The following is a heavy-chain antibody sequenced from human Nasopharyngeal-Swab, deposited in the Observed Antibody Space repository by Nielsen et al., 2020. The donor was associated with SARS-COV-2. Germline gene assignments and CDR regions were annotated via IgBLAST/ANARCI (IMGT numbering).Heavy chain of an antibody. V-gene: IGHV3-33*01. J-gene: IGHJ4*02. CDR1: GFTFSSYG. CDR3: ARDEACGGDCYPFFDY. D-gene: IGHD2-21*02. Sequence: GESLKISCAASGFTFSSYGMHWVRQAPGKGLEWVAVIWYDGSNKYYADSVKGRFTISRDNSKNTLYLQMNSLRAEDTAVYYCARDEACGGDCYPFFDYWGQGTLVTVSS. CDR2: IWYDGSNK.